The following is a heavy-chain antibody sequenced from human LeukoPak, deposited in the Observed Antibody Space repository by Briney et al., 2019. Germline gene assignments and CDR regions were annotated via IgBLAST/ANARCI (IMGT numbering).Heavy chain of an antibody. D-gene: IGHD6-13*01. Sequence: GGSLRLSCAASGFTFSSYGMRRVRQAPGKGLEWVAVRWYDGSNKYYADSVKGRFTISRDNSKNTPYLQMNSLRAEDTAVYYCAREGTAAAGKRRSSQFDYWGQGTLVTVSS. CDR1: GFTFSSYG. CDR3: AREGTAAAGKRRSSQFDY. V-gene: IGHV3-33*01. J-gene: IGHJ4*02. CDR2: RWYDGSNK.